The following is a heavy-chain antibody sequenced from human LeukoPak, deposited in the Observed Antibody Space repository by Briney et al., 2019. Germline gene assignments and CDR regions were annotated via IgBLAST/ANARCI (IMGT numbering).Heavy chain of an antibody. CDR2: IYISGST. Sequence: SETLSPTCTVSGASISDYFWSWIRQSAGKGLEWIGRIYISGSTDYNPSLKSRVTMSIDTSKNQFSLKLSSVTAADTAVYYCARLGYNSGPGDFWGQGTLVTVSS. V-gene: IGHV4-4*07. J-gene: IGHJ4*02. CDR1: GASISDYF. D-gene: IGHD6-19*01. CDR3: ARLGYNSGPGDF.